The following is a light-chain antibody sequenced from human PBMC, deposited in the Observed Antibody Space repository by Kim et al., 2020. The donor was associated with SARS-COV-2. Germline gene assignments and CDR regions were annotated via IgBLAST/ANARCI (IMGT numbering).Light chain of an antibody. J-gene: IGLJ3*02. CDR3: QAWDSSTAV. V-gene: IGLV3-1*01. Sequence: SYELTQPPSVSVSPGQTASITCSGSKLGDKYAYWYQKKPGQSPVLVIYQHTKRPSGISQRFSGSSSGNTATLTISRAQTMDEADYYCQAWDSSTAVLGGG. CDR1: KLGDKY. CDR2: QHT.